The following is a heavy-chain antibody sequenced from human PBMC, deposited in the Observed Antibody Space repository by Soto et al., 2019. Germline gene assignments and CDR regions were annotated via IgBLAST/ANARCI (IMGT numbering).Heavy chain of an antibody. CDR1: GGTFSSYT. D-gene: IGHD2-21*02. CDR2: IIPTLGIA. V-gene: IGHV1-69*02. Sequence: QVQLVQSGAEVKKPGSSVKVSCKASGGTFSSYTISWVRQAPAQGLEWMGRIIPTLGIANYAQKFQGRVTITADKSTSTAYMELSSLRSEDTAVYYCARDDGLAYCGGDCYSWGQGTLVTVSS. CDR3: ARDDGLAYCGGDCYS. J-gene: IGHJ4*02.